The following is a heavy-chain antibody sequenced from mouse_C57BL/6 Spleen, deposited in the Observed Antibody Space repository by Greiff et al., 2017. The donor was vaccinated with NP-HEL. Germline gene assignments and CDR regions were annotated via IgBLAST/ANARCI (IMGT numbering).Heavy chain of an antibody. CDR1: GYSFTGYY. D-gene: IGHD2-5*01. Sequence: VQLQQSGPELVKPGASVKISCKASGYSFTGYYMNWVKQSPEKSLEWIGEINPSTGGTTYNQKFKAKATLTVDKSSSTAYMQLKSLTSEDSAVYYCARKGDSNYSWFAYWGQGTLVTVSA. V-gene: IGHV1-42*01. CDR2: INPSTGGT. CDR3: ARKGDSNYSWFAY. J-gene: IGHJ3*01.